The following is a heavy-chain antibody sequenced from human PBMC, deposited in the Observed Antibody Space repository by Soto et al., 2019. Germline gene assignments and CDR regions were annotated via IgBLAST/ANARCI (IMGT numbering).Heavy chain of an antibody. V-gene: IGHV3-48*01. D-gene: IGHD3-16*01. CDR2: MDSSRMTI. CDR3: VRDRRGTFDY. CDR1: GFTFSRYS. J-gene: IGHJ4*02. Sequence: EVQLVESGGGMVQHGGSLRLSCAASGFTFSRYSMNWVRQAPGKGLEWVSYMDSSRMTIYYAASVNGRFTISRDNAKNSLLLLMRSLSAVDTALDYCVRDRRGTFDYWCQGTLVTFSS.